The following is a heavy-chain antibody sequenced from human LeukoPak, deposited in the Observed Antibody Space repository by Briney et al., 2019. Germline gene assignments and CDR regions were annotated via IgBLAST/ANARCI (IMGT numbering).Heavy chain of an antibody. D-gene: IGHD2-15*01. CDR1: GYTFTGYY. CDR3: ARDWPGISLHFDL. Sequence: ASVKVSCKASGYTFTGYYMHWVRQAPGQGLEWMGWINPNTGDTNFAQKFQGRVAMTKDTSLSTAYMDLSRLTSDDTAVYYCARDWPGISLHFDLWGRGTLITVSS. J-gene: IGHJ2*01. CDR2: INPNTGDT. V-gene: IGHV1-2*02.